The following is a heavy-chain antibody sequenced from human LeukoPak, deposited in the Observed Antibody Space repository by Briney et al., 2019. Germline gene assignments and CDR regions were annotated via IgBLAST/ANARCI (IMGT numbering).Heavy chain of an antibody. CDR3: ARRTRAYYDFWSGQYYFDY. CDR2: IYPGDSDT. D-gene: IGHD3-3*01. J-gene: IGHJ4*02. CDR1: GYSFTSYW. V-gene: IGHV5-51*01. Sequence: GESLKISCKGSGYSFTSYWIGWVRQMPGKGLEWMGIIYPGDSDTRYSPSFQGQVTISADKSISTAYLQWSSLKASDTAMYYCARRTRAYYDFWSGQYYFDYWGQGTLVTVSS.